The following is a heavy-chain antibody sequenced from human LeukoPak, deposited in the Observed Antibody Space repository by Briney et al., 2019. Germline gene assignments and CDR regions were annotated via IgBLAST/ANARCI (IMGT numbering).Heavy chain of an antibody. V-gene: IGHV1-69*13. Sequence: AVKVSFKASGGTFSSYAISWVRPAPGQGLEWMGGIIPIFGTANYAQKFQGRVTITADESTSTAYMELSSLRSEDTAVYYCASGFSGNYDILTGDIWGQGTMVTVSS. D-gene: IGHD3-9*01. CDR3: ASGFSGNYDILTGDI. CDR1: GGTFSSYA. CDR2: IIPIFGTA. J-gene: IGHJ3*02.